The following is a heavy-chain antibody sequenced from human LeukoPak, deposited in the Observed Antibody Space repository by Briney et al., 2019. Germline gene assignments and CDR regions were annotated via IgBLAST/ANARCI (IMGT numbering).Heavy chain of an antibody. J-gene: IGHJ3*02. V-gene: IGHV1-18*01. CDR1: GYTFTSYG. CDR3: AGYSGSYHDAFDI. CDR2: ISAYNGNT. Sequence: ASVKVSCKASGYTFTSYGISWVRQAPGQGLEWMGWISAYNGNTNYAQKLQGRVTITADKSTSTAYMELSSLRSEDTAVYYCAGYSGSYHDAFDIWGQGTMVTVSS. D-gene: IGHD1-26*01.